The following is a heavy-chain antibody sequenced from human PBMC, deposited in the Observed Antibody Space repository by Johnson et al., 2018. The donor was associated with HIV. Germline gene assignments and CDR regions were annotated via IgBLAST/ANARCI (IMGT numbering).Heavy chain of an antibody. V-gene: IGHV3-66*01. CDR2: IYSGGAT. CDR1: GFTFRNYW. D-gene: IGHD6-13*01. Sequence: VQLVESGGGLVQPGGSLRLSCAASGFTFRNYWMHWVRQAPGKGLVWVSVIYSGGATYYADSVKGRFTISRDNSKNTLYLQMNTLRAGDTAVYYCASPPPAAGLGGDAFDIWGQGTMVTVSS. J-gene: IGHJ3*02. CDR3: ASPPPAAGLGGDAFDI.